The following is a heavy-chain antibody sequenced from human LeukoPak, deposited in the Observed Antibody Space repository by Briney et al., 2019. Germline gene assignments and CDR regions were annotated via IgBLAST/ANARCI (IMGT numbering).Heavy chain of an antibody. J-gene: IGHJ6*03. Sequence: PSETLSLTCAVYGGSFSGYYWSWIRQPPGKGLEWIGEINHSGSTNYNPSLKSRVTISVDTSKNQFSLKLSSVTAADPAVYYCASIDHHVDTATVTYHYYMDVWGKGTTVTVSS. CDR2: INHSGST. CDR1: GGSFSGYY. V-gene: IGHV4-34*01. CDR3: ASIDHHVDTATVTYHYYMDV. D-gene: IGHD5-18*01.